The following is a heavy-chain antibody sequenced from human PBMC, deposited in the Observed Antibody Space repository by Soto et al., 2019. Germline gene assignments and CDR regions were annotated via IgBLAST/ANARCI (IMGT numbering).Heavy chain of an antibody. J-gene: IGHJ5*02. Sequence: GSLRLSCADSGFILRNYWMSWVRQAPGMGLQWVASIKEDGSEKYYVDPVKGRFTISRGNAKNSLYLQMNSLRAGDTAVYYCARYRSLDPWGQGILVTVSS. CDR3: ARYRSLDP. CDR2: IKEDGSEK. V-gene: IGHV3-7*03. D-gene: IGHD3-16*02. CDR1: GFILRNYW.